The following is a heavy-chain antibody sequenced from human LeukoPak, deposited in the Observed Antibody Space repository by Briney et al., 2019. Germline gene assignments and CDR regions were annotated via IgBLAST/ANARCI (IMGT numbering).Heavy chain of an antibody. V-gene: IGHV3-74*01. CDR3: ARVAYCGGDCYSLDYYYMDV. CDR2: INGDGTSA. D-gene: IGHD2-21*02. Sequence: GGSLRLSCAASGFPLRNYWMHWVRQTPGKGLLWVSRINGDGTSATYAGSVKGRFTISRDNAKNTLYLQMNSLRAEDTAVYYCARVAYCGGDCYSLDYYYMDVWGKGTTVTVSS. CDR1: GFPLRNYW. J-gene: IGHJ6*03.